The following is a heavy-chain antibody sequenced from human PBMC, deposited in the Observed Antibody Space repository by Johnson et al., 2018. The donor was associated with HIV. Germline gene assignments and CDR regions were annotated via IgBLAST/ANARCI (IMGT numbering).Heavy chain of an antibody. CDR3: ARQSDDSSGFHI. V-gene: IGHV3-66*04. Sequence: VQLVESGGGVVRPGRSLRLSCAASGFTFSNYAIHWVRQAPGKGLEWVSVIYSGGSTYYADSVKGRFTISRDNSKNTLYLQMNSLRAEDTAVYYCARQSDDSSGFHIWGQGTMVTVSS. J-gene: IGHJ3*02. D-gene: IGHD3-22*01. CDR2: IYSGGST. CDR1: GFTFSNYA.